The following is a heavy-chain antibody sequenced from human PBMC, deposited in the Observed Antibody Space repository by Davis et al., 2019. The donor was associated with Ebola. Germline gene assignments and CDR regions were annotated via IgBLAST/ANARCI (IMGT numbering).Heavy chain of an antibody. CDR2: IKQDGSEK. CDR3: ARPIEWYSTPYYGMDV. CDR1: GFTFSSYW. Sequence: GESLKISCAASGFTFSSYWMSWVRQAPGKGLEWVANIKQDGSEKYYVDSVKGRFTISRDNSKNTLYLQMNSLRAEDTAVYYCARPIEWYSTPYYGMDVWGQGTTVTVSS. J-gene: IGHJ6*02. D-gene: IGHD6-13*01. V-gene: IGHV3-7*01.